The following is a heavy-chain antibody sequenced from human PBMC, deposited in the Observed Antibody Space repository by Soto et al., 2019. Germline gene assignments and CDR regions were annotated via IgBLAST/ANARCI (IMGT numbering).Heavy chain of an antibody. CDR3: ARGHMI. J-gene: IGHJ4*02. Sequence: QVQLQESGPGLVKPSQTLSLTCTVSGGSISSGGYYWSWIRQHPGKGLEWIGYSYYSGSTSSNPSLKRRVTASVATSNNHFSLKLSPVPAADTAVYYCARGHMIWGQGTLVTVSS. CDR1: GGSISSGGYY. V-gene: IGHV4-31*03. CDR2: SYYSGST. D-gene: IGHD3-16*01.